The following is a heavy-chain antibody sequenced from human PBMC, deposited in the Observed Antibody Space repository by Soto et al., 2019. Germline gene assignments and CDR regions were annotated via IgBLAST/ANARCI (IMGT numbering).Heavy chain of an antibody. V-gene: IGHV1-69*04. D-gene: IGHD5-12*01. Sequence: ASVKVACKASGGTFSSYTISWVRQAPGQGLEWMGRIIPILGIANYAQKFQGRVTITADKSTSTAYMELSSLRSEDTAVYYCARDVEMATYFDYWGQGTLVTVSS. CDR2: IIPILGIA. J-gene: IGHJ4*02. CDR1: GGTFSSYT. CDR3: ARDVEMATYFDY.